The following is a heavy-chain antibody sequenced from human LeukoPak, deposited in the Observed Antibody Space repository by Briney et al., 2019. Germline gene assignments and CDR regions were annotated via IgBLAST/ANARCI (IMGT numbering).Heavy chain of an antibody. CDR2: ISGSGGST. D-gene: IGHD6-13*01. CDR1: GFTFSRYG. V-gene: IGHV3-23*01. J-gene: IGHJ4*02. Sequence: GGSLRLSCAASGFTFSRYGMSWVRQAPGKGLEWVSAISGSGGSTYYADSVKGRFTVSGDNSKNTLYLQMNSLRADDTAVYYCAKDRPTVYSSSWLHFLDSWGQGTLVTVSS. CDR3: AKDRPTVYSSSWLHFLDS.